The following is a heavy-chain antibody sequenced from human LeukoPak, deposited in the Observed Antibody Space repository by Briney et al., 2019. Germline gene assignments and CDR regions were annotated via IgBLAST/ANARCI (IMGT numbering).Heavy chain of an antibody. V-gene: IGHV1-8*01. CDR2: MNPNSGNT. Sequence: ASVKVSCKASGYTFTSYDINWVRQATGQGLEWMGWMNPNSGNTGYAQKFQGRVTMTRNTSISTAYMELSSLRSEDTAVYYCARREGRDPLHYYYYGMDVWGQGTTVTVSS. CDR3: ARREGRDPLHYYYYGMDV. J-gene: IGHJ6*02. CDR1: GYTFTSYD.